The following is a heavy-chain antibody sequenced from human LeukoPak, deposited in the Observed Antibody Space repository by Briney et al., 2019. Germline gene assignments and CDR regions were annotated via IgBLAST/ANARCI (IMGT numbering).Heavy chain of an antibody. CDR1: GGSISSGGYS. V-gene: IGHV4-30-2*01. J-gene: IGHJ6*02. CDR2: IYHSGST. CDR3: ARWYSSSWYYYYGMDV. D-gene: IGHD6-13*01. Sequence: SQTLSLTCAVSGGSISSGGYSWSWIRQPPGKGLEWIGYIYHSGSTYYNPSLKSRVTISVDRSKNQFSLKLSSVTAADTAVYYCARWYSSSWYYYYGMDVWGQGTTVTVSS.